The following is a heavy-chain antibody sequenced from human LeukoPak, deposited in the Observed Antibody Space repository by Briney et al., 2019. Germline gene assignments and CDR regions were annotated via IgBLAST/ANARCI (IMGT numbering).Heavy chain of an antibody. CDR2: INARNGAT. V-gene: IGHV1-18*01. D-gene: IGHD3-16*02. CDR3: VRDQGVVRFDP. Sequence: ASVKVSCKASGYVFVSNGISWVRRAPGQGLEWIGWINARNGATDYAQNFWGRATLTTDTSTSTAYMELRSLRSDDTAVYYCVRDQGVVRFDPWGQGTLVTVSS. CDR1: GYVFVSNG. J-gene: IGHJ5*02.